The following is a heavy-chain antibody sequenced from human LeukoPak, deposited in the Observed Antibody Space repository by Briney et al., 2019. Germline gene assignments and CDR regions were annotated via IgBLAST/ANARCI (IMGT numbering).Heavy chain of an antibody. CDR3: AREPPVGAPGYAFDI. CDR2: IKQDGSEK. V-gene: IGHV3-7*01. CDR1: GFTFSSYW. Sequence: GGSLRLSCAASGFTFSSYWMSWVRQAPGKGLEWVANIKQDGSEKYYVDSVKGRFTISRDNAKNSLYLQMNSLRAEDTAVYYCAREPPVGAPGYAFDIWGQGTMVTVSS. D-gene: IGHD1-26*01. J-gene: IGHJ3*02.